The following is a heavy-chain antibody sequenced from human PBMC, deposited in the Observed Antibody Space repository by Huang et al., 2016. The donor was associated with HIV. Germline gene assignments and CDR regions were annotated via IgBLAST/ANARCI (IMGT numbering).Heavy chain of an antibody. D-gene: IGHD2-21*02. V-gene: IGHV4-34*02. Sequence: QVRLEHLGAGLLKPSETLFLTCAVYGGFFSGYQWTWIRQSPGKGLEWIGEYNHSGICTYNPARNTQVTVTGDMSKNQFSLKMTSLAVTDTAVYSCARSLRFCRGGDCFPTHFQHWSQG. J-gene: IGHJ1*01. CDR3: ARSLRFCRGGDCFPTHFQH. CDR1: GGFFSGYQ. CDR2: YNHSGIC.